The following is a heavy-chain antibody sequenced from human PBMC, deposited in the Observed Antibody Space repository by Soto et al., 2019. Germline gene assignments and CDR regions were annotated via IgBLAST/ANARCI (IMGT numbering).Heavy chain of an antibody. CDR1: GFTFSDFE. D-gene: IGHD3-22*01. Sequence: PGGSLRLSCAASGFTFSDFEMNWFRQAPGKGLEWVAYINSGDTHRYYTDSVKGRFTVSRDDAKNSLYLQMNSLRSADTAIYFCARGIRNYYGHSGDYTHVNFWGQGTLGTAPQ. CDR2: INSGDTH. CDR3: ARGIRNYYGHSGDYTHVNF. J-gene: IGHJ4*02. V-gene: IGHV3-48*03.